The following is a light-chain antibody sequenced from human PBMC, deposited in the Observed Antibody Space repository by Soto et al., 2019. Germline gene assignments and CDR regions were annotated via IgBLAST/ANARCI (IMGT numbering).Light chain of an antibody. CDR2: DVN. J-gene: IGLJ1*01. V-gene: IGLV2-14*03. CDR1: SSVVGFYNY. CDR3: TSYTTSSTYV. Sequence: QSARTQPASVFGSPGQSIAISCTGTSSVVGFYNYVSWYQQHPGKAPKLMVYDVNNRPSGVSNRFSGSKSGNTASLTISGLQAEDEADYYCTSYTTSSTYVFGTGTKVTV.